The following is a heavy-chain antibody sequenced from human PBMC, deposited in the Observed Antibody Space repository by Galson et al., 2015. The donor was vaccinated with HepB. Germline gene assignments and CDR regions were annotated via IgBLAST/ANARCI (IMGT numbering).Heavy chain of an antibody. CDR3: TTDRRSSSWYVRGWFDP. CDR2: IKSKTDGGTT. J-gene: IGHJ5*02. D-gene: IGHD6-13*01. CDR1: GFTFSNAW. Sequence: SLRLSCAASGFTFSNAWMSWVRQAPGKGLEWVGRIKSKTDGGTTDYAAPVKGRFTISRDDSKNTLYLQMNSLKTEDTAVYYCTTDRRSSSWYVRGWFDPWGQGTLVTVSS. V-gene: IGHV3-15*01.